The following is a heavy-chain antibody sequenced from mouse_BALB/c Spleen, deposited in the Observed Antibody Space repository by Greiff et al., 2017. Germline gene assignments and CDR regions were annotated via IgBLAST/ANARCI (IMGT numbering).Heavy chain of an antibody. CDR1: GFSLTSYD. CDR3: VRDEGFTTGPFAY. CDR2: IWTGGGT. J-gene: IGHJ3*01. V-gene: IGHV2-9-2*01. D-gene: IGHD1-1*01. Sequence: QVQLKESGPGLVAPSQSLSITCTVSGFSLTSYDISWIRQPPGKGLEWLGVIWTGGGTNYNSAFMSRLSISKDNSKSQVFLKMNSLQTDDTAIYYCVRDEGFTTGPFAYWGQGTLVTVSA.